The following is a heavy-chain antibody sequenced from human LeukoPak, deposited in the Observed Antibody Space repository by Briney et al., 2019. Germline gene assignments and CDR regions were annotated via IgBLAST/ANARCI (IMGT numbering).Heavy chain of an antibody. CDR1: GYTFTGYY. D-gene: IGHD6-19*01. Sequence: GASVKVSCKASGYTFTGYYMHWVRQAPGQGLEWMGWINPNTGGTNYAQKFQGRVTMTRDTTISTAYMELSRLTSDDTAVYYCASYPRYSSSPPFDYWARELWSPSPQ. CDR3: ASYPRYSSSPPFDY. CDR2: INPNTGGT. J-gene: IGHJ4*02. V-gene: IGHV1-2*02.